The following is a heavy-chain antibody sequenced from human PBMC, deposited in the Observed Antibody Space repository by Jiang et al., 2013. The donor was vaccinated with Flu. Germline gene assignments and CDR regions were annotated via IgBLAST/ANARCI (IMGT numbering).Heavy chain of an antibody. J-gene: IGHJ6*02. V-gene: IGHV3-7*03. CDR1: GFTLSSYW. D-gene: IGHD1-14*01. CDR3: AKNLNPIYYDYGMDV. Sequence: VQLLESGGGSVQPGGSLRLSCAASGFTLSSYWMSWVRQAPGKGLEWVANIRKDGSEKNYVESVTGRFTISRDNAKNSLYLQMNYLRVDDTAFYYCAKNLNPIYYDYGMDVWGQGTTVSVSS. CDR2: IRKDGSEK.